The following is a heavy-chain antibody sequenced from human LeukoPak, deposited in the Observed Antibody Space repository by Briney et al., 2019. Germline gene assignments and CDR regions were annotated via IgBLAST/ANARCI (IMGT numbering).Heavy chain of an antibody. D-gene: IGHD3-10*01. Sequence: GGSLRLSCAASRISFSSDNMNWVRQAPGRGLEWVSYISGNGVTIYYADSVRGRFTISRDNAKNSLFLQMNSLRAEDTAVYYCARDRGSQLKGGFDYWGQGTLVPVSS. CDR3: ARDRGSQLKGGFDY. CDR2: ISGNGVTI. CDR1: RISFSSDN. J-gene: IGHJ4*02. V-gene: IGHV3-48*01.